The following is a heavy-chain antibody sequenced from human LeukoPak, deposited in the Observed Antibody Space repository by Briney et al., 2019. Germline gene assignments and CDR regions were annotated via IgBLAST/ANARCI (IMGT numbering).Heavy chain of an antibody. Sequence: SETLSLTCTVSGGSISRSRYYWGWIRQPPGKGLEWIGYIYYSGSTNYNPSLKSRVTISVDTSKNQFSLKLSSVTAADTAVYYCARAIWDYDSSGYPDYWGQGTLVTVSS. CDR1: GGSISRSRYY. V-gene: IGHV4-61*05. D-gene: IGHD3-22*01. J-gene: IGHJ4*02. CDR3: ARAIWDYDSSGYPDY. CDR2: IYYSGST.